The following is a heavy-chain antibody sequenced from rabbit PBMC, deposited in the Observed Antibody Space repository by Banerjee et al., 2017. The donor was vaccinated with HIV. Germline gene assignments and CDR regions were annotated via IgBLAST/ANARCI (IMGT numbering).Heavy chain of an antibody. J-gene: IGHJ4*01. CDR3: ARGYSGGDVGMTYFNL. Sequence: QEQLEESGGDLVQPEGSLTLTCKASGFDFSSYGVSWVRQAPGKGLEWIGYIDPVFGSTYYASWVNGRFTISSHNAQNTLYLQLNSLTAADTATYFCARGYSGGDVGMTYFNLWGQGTLVTVS. D-gene: IGHD7-1*01. CDR2: IDPVFGST. CDR1: GFDFSSYG. V-gene: IGHV1S47*01.